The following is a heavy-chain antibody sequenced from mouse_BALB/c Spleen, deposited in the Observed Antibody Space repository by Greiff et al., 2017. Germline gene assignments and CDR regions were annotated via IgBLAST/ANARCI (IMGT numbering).Heavy chain of an antibody. CDR1: GFSLTSYG. CDR2: IWAGGST. D-gene: IGHD2-10*02. J-gene: IGHJ4*01. V-gene: IGHV2-9*02. CDR3: ARDQRYGNYPYYAMDY. Sequence: VKLMESGPGLVAPSQSLSITCTVSGFSLTSYGVHWVRQPPGKGLEWLGVIWAGGSTNYNSALMSRLSISKDNSKSQVFLKMNSLQTDDTARYYSARDQRYGNYPYYAMDYWGQGTSVTVSS.